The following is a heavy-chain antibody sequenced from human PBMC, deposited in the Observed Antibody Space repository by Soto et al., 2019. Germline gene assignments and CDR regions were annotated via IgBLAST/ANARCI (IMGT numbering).Heavy chain of an antibody. J-gene: IGHJ5*02. CDR2: IYKTGKT. CDR3: ARSLSSSSGYFDP. D-gene: IGHD6-6*01. V-gene: IGHV4-30-4*01. CDR1: GDFIGSGGYY. Sequence: QVHLQESGPGLLKPSQTLSLTCDVSGDFIGSGGYYWTWIRQPPGKGLEYIGYIYKTGKTYYNPSVKRRPFISMDTSKSHFFLRLTSVTAADTAMYECARSLSSSSGYFDPGGQGTLVTVSS.